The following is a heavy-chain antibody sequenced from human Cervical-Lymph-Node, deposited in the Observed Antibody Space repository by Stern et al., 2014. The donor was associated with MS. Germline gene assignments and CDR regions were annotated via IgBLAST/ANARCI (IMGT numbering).Heavy chain of an antibody. CDR3: ARGYSFAPYYFDY. D-gene: IGHD5-18*01. CDR2: ISPYTGNT. Sequence: QVQLVESGAEVRKPGASVKVSCKASGYIFITYGITWVRQAPGQGLEWMGRISPYTGNTSYAQKLHGSVTMTTDTSPSTVYMELRSLRSDDTAVYYCARGYSFAPYYFDYWGQGTLVTVSS. CDR1: GYIFITYG. J-gene: IGHJ4*02. V-gene: IGHV1-18*01.